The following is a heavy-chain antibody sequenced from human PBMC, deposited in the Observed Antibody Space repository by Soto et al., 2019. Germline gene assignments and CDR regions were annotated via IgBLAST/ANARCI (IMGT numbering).Heavy chain of an antibody. CDR1: GFTFSSYA. CDR2: ISSNGGST. D-gene: IGHD5-12*01. V-gene: IGHV3-64*01. CDR3: ARRDGYNFDY. Sequence: EVQLVESGGGLVQPGGSLRLSCAASGFTFSSYAMHWVRQAPGKGLEYVSAISSNGGSTYYANSVKGRFTISRDNSKNTLYLQMGSLGAEDMAVYYCARRDGYNFDYWGQGTLVTVSS. J-gene: IGHJ4*02.